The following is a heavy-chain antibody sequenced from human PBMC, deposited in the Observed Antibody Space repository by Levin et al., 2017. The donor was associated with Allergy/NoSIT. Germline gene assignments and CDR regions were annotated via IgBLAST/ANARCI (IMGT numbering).Heavy chain of an antibody. CDR3: ARERRGYYGSGSYYCGWFDP. V-gene: IGHV1-69*04. CDR1: GGTFSSYA. Sequence: KISCQASGGTFSSYAISWVRQAPGQGLEWMGRIIPILGIANYAQKFQGRVTITADKSTSTAYMELSSLRSEDTAVYYCARERRGYYGSGSYYCGWFDPWGQGTLVTVSS. J-gene: IGHJ5*02. CDR2: IIPILGIA. D-gene: IGHD3-10*01.